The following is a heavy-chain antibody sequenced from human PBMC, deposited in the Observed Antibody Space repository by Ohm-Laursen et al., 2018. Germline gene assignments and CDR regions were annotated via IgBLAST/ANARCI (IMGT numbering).Heavy chain of an antibody. J-gene: IGHJ1*01. CDR3: ARGGHGEDFQH. V-gene: IGHV4-59*01. CDR2: IYYSGST. Sequence: SETLSLTCTVSGGSISSYYWSWIRQPPGKGLEWIGYIYYSGSTNYNPSLKSRVTISVDTSKNQFSLKLSSVTAADTAVYYCARGGHGEDFQHWRQGTLVTVSS. CDR1: GGSISSYY.